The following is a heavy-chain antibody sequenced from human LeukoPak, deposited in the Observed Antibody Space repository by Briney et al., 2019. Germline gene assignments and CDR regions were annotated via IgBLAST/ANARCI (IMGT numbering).Heavy chain of an antibody. Sequence: ASVKVSCKASGGTFSSYAISWGRQAPGQGLWWMGGIIPIVGAATYAQKFQGRAPITAEKSTSTSYMELRRLRPEDTAVYYCARSGSESYLDATPKLVYYYYYMDVWSKGTTVTVSS. V-gene: IGHV1-69*06. J-gene: IGHJ6*03. CDR2: IIPIVGAA. D-gene: IGHD3-10*01. CDR3: ARSGSESYLDATPKLVYYYYYMDV. CDR1: GGTFSSYA.